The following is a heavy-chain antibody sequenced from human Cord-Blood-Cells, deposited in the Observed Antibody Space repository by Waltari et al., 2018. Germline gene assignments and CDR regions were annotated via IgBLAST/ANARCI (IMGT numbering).Heavy chain of an antibody. CDR3: TTRPPSVVGATDY. CDR2: IRSKANSYAT. J-gene: IGHJ4*02. Sequence: EVQLVESGGGLVQPGGSLKLSCAAPGFTFSGSATHWVRQASGKGLEWVGRIRSKANSYATAYAASVKGRFTISRDDSKNTAYLQMNSLKTEDTAVYYCTTRPPSVVGATDYWGQGTLVTVSS. CDR1: GFTFSGSA. V-gene: IGHV3-73*01. D-gene: IGHD1-26*01.